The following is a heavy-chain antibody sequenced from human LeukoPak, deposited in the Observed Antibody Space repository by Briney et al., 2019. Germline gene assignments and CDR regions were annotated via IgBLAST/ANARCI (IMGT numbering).Heavy chain of an antibody. Sequence: PGRSLRLSCAASGFTFSSYAMHWVRQAPGKGLEWVAVISYDGSNKYYTDSVKGRFTISRDKSKNTLYLQMNTLRADDTAVYFCARDLMATIYYYYGMDVWGRGTTVTVSS. CDR1: GFTFSSYA. V-gene: IGHV3-30-3*01. J-gene: IGHJ6*02. CDR3: ARDLMATIYYYYGMDV. D-gene: IGHD5-24*01. CDR2: ISYDGSNK.